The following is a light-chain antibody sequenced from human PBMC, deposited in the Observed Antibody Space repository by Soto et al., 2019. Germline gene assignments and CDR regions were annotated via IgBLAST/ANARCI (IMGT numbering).Light chain of an antibody. Sequence: QSVLTQPPSASGTPGQRVAISCSGGSSDIGSNPVNWYLHPPGAAPNLLIYRDNHRPPGALDRFSGSKSGTSASLTISGLPSEDEADYFCSAWDDSIYGPVFGGGTKVTVL. J-gene: IGLJ2*01. CDR3: SAWDDSIYGPV. CDR1: SSDIGSNP. V-gene: IGLV1-44*01. CDR2: RDN.